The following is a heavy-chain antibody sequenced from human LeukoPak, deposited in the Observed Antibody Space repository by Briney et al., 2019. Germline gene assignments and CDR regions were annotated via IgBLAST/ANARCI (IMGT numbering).Heavy chain of an antibody. Sequence: GGSLRLSCAASGFTFSTYSMNWVRQVPGKGLEWVSSISSNSRYIYYADSMRGRFTISRDNAKNSLYLQMNSLKPEDTAVYYCARVAEAAAFDSWGQGTLVTVSS. CDR2: ISSNSRYI. CDR1: GFTFSTYS. D-gene: IGHD6-13*01. V-gene: IGHV3-21*06. CDR3: ARVAEAAAFDS. J-gene: IGHJ4*02.